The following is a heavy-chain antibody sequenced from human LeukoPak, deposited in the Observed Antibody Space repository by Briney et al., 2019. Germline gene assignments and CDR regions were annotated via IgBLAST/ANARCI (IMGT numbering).Heavy chain of an antibody. Sequence: SETLSLTCTVSGGSISSGDSYWSWIRHPPGKGLEWMGYIYYSGSTNYNPSIKSPVTLSVDTSKYQLSLKLSSVTAADTAVYYCARDSPMTTVTIDYYYMDVWGKGTTVTVSS. D-gene: IGHD4-17*01. CDR2: IYYSGST. CDR1: GGSISSGDSY. J-gene: IGHJ6*03. V-gene: IGHV4-61*08. CDR3: ARDSPMTTVTIDYYYMDV.